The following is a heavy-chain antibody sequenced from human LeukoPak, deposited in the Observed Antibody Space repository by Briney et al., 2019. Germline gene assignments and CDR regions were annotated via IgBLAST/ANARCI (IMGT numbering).Heavy chain of an antibody. CDR2: IYYSGST. J-gene: IGHJ4*02. CDR3: ARGLRIAADYYFDY. V-gene: IGHV4-39*07. CDR1: GGSISSYY. D-gene: IGHD6-13*01. Sequence: SETLSLTCTVSGGSISSYYWGWIRQPPGKGLEWIGSIYYSGSTYYNPSLKSRVTISVDTSKNQFSLKLSSVTAADTAVYYCARGLRIAADYYFDYWGQGTLVTVSS.